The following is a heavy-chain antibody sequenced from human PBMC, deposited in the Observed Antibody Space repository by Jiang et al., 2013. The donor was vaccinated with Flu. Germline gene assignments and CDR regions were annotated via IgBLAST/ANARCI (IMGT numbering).Heavy chain of an antibody. CDR1: GGSISSSSYY. V-gene: IGHV4-39*01. J-gene: IGHJ3*02. Sequence: GPGLVKPSETLSLTCTVSGGSISSSSYYWGWIRQPPGKGLEWIGSIYYSGSTYYNPSLKSRVTISVDTSKNQFSLKLSSVTAADTAVYYCARSLRPYDFWSGYFYAFDIWGQGTMVTVSS. CDR3: ARSLRPYDFWSGYFYAFDI. CDR2: IYYSGST. D-gene: IGHD3-3*01.